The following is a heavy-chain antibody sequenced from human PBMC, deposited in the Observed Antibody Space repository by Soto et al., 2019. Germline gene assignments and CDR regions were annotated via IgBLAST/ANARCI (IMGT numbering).Heavy chain of an antibody. J-gene: IGHJ3*02. Sequence: QVQPVESGGGVVQPGRSLRLSCAASGFTFSAYAMHWVRQAPGKGLQWVAVMSYDGSNKYYPDSVKGRFTISRDNSKNTLYLQMNSLRVEDTAVYYCARDRTKANWGTYEASDIWGQGTMVTVSS. CDR2: MSYDGSNK. CDR1: GFTFSAYA. V-gene: IGHV3-30-3*01. D-gene: IGHD7-27*01. CDR3: ARDRTKANWGTYEASDI.